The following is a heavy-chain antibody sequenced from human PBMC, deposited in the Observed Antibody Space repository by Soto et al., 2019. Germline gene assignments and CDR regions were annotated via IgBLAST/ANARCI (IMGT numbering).Heavy chain of an antibody. J-gene: IGHJ3*02. CDR3: TTFHCSGGSCYFLGAFDI. D-gene: IGHD2-15*01. V-gene: IGHV3-15*07. Sequence: GGSLRLSCAASGFTFSNAWMNWVRQAPGKGLEWVGRIKSKTDGGTTDYAAPVKGRFTISRDDSKNTLYLQMNSLKTEDTAVYYCTTFHCSGGSCYFLGAFDIWGQGTMVTVSS. CDR1: GFTFSNAW. CDR2: IKSKTDGGTT.